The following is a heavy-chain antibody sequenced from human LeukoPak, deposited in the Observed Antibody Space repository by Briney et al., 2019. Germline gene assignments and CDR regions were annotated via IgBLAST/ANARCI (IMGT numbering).Heavy chain of an antibody. D-gene: IGHD2-15*01. CDR1: GGSISSSSYY. J-gene: IGHJ6*03. V-gene: IGHV4-39*01. CDR3: ARCYCSGGSCSLDYYYYYMDA. Sequence: SETLSLTCTVSGGSISSSSYYWGWIRQPPGKGLEWIGSIYYSGSTYYNPSLKSRVTISVDTSKNQFSLKLSSVTAADTAVYYCARCYCSGGSCSLDYYYYYMDAWGKGTTVTVPS. CDR2: IYYSGST.